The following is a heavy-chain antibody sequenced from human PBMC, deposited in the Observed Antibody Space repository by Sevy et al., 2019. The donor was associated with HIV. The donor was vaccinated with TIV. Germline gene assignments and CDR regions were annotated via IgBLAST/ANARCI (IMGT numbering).Heavy chain of an antibody. J-gene: IGHJ3*01. CDR1: GFTFGDYA. D-gene: IGHD2-15*01. CDR2: IRSKTYGGTT. Sequence: GGSLRLSCTASGFTFGDYAMSWFRQAPGKGLEWVGFIRSKTYGGTTEYAASMKGRFTISRDDSKSIAYLQMNILKTEDTAGYYRSREGSEGTVVQPDAFDFWGQGTMVTVSS. V-gene: IGHV3-49*03. CDR3: SREGSEGTVVQPDAFDF.